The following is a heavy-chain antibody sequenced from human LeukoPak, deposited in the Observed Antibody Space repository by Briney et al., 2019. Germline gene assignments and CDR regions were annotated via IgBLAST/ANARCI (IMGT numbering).Heavy chain of an antibody. V-gene: IGHV4-39*07. CDR3: ARDLSLTTANWFDP. D-gene: IGHD4-11*01. CDR2: IYYSGST. J-gene: IGHJ5*02. CDR1: GGSISSSSYY. Sequence: SETLSLTCTVSGGSISSSSYYWGWIRQPPGKGLEWIGSIYYSGSTYYNPSLKSRVTISVDTSKNQFSLKLSSVTAADTAVYYCARDLSLTTANWFDPWGQGTLATVSS.